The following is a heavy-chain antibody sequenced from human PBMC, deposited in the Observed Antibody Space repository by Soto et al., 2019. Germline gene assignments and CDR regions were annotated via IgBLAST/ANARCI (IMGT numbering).Heavy chain of an antibody. CDR3: AREWQQLVPYAAHYYYYYYMDV. CDR1: GDSVSSNSAA. J-gene: IGHJ6*03. D-gene: IGHD6-13*01. CDR2: TYYRSKWYN. V-gene: IGHV6-1*01. Sequence: LLMQSQTLSLTCAISGDSVSSNSAAWNWIRQSPSRGLEWLGRTYYRSKWYNDYAVSVKSRITINPDTSKNQFSLQLNSVTPEDTAVYYCAREWQQLVPYAAHYYYYYYMDVWGKGTTVTVSS.